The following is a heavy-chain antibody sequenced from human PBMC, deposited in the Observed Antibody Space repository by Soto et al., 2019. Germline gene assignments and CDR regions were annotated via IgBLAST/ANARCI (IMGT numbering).Heavy chain of an antibody. CDR3: AFPGIVSAGQTGFDY. Sequence: EVQLLESGGGLVQPGGSLRLSCAASGFTFSNYAMSWVRQAPGKGLEWVSTISATGDSTYYADSVKGRFTISRDNSRNTLYRQVHSLRAEDTDIYYCAFPGIVSAGQTGFDYWGQGSLVTVSS. CDR2: ISATGDST. J-gene: IGHJ4*02. D-gene: IGHD6-13*01. CDR1: GFTFSNYA. V-gene: IGHV3-23*01.